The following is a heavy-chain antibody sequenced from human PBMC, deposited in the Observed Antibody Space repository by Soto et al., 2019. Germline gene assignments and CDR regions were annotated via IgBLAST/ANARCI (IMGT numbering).Heavy chain of an antibody. J-gene: IGHJ6*02. CDR3: ARGSPYYGSGSLSYYYYSMDV. V-gene: IGHV1-18*01. D-gene: IGHD3-10*01. CDR2: ISAYNGIT. Sequence: QVQLVQSGAEVKKSGASVKVSCKASGHTFTNYGFSWVRQAPGQGLEWMGWISAYNGITDFAQNFQGRVTMTTDTSKSTAYMELRRLRSDDTAVYYCARGSPYYGSGSLSYYYYSMDVWGQGTTVTVSS. CDR1: GHTFTNYG.